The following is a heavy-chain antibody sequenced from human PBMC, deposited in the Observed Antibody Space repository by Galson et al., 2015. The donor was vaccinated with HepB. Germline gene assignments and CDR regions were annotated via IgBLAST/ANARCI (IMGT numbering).Heavy chain of an antibody. V-gene: IGHV1-18*01. CDR3: ARDFIVVVVAANPYYYYGMDV. D-gene: IGHD2-15*01. J-gene: IGHJ6*02. CDR2: ISAYNGNT. CDR1: GYTFTSYG. Sequence: QSGAEVKKPGASVKVSCKASGYTFTSYGISWVRQAPGQGLEWMGWISAYNGNTNYAQKLQGRVTMTTDTSTSTAYMELRSLRSDDTAVYYCARDFIVVVVAANPYYYYGMDVWGQGTTVTVSS.